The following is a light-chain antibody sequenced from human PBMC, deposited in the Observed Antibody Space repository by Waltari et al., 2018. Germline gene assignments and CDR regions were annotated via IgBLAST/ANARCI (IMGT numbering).Light chain of an antibody. Sequence: DIVMTQTPLSLSVTPGQPAAISCKSSQSLLHSDGRTYLYWYLRKPGQSPQLLIYEVSNRFSGVSDRFSGRWSVTDFTLKISRMEAEDCGVYYCMQSIEVPRTFGQGTKVEIK. CDR1: QSLLHSDGRTY. CDR2: EVS. CDR3: MQSIEVPRT. V-gene: IGKV2D-29*02. J-gene: IGKJ1*01.